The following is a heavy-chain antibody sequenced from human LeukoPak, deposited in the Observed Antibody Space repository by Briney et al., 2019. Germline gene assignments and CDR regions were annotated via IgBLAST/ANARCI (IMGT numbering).Heavy chain of an antibody. CDR1: GFTFSSYA. Sequence: GGSLRLSCAASGFTFSSYAMHWVRQAPGKGLEWVAVISYDGSNKYYADSVKGRFTISRDSSKNTLYLQMNSLRAEDTAVYYCARDEAAGTGDYFDYWGQGTLVTVSS. V-gene: IGHV3-30-3*01. J-gene: IGHJ4*02. D-gene: IGHD6-13*01. CDR3: ARDEAAGTGDYFDY. CDR2: ISYDGSNK.